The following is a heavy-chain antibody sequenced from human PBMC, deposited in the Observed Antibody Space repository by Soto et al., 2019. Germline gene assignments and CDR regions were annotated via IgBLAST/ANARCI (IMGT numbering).Heavy chain of an antibody. CDR1: GYSISSGYY. J-gene: IGHJ6*02. CDR3: ARVRGITGTSGMDV. Sequence: PSETLSLTGAVSGYSISSGYYWGWLRQPPGKGLEWIGSIYHSGSTYYNPSLKSRVTISVDTSKNQFSLKLSSVTAADTAVYYCARVRGITGTSGMDVWGQGTTVTVSS. D-gene: IGHD1-20*01. CDR2: IYHSGST. V-gene: IGHV4-38-2*01.